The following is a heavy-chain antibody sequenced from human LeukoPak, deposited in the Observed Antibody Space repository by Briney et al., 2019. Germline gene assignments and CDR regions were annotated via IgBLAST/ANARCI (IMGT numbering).Heavy chain of an antibody. J-gene: IGHJ4*02. CDR1: GGTFSSYA. D-gene: IGHD4-17*01. CDR3: ARSPTTGSTTPYDY. CDR2: IIPILDIA. Sequence: ASVKVSCKASGGTFSSYAISWVRQAPGQGLEWMGRIIPILDIANYAQKFQGRVTITADKSTSTAYMELSSLRSEDTAVYYCARSPTTGSTTPYDYWGQGTLVTVSS. V-gene: IGHV1-69*04.